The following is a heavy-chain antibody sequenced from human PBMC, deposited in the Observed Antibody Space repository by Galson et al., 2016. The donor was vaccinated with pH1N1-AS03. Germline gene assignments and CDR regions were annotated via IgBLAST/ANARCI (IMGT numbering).Heavy chain of an antibody. CDR3: ARFSSSADYFDY. CDR1: GGSISGYF. V-gene: IGHV4-59*01. CDR2: IHYSGST. D-gene: IGHD2-2*01. Sequence: SETLSLTCTVSGGSISGYFWSWIRQPPGKGLEWIGYIHYSGSTNYNPSLRSRVTISVDASMNQFSLKVNSVTPADTAVYYFARFSSSADYFDYWGQGTLVTVSS. J-gene: IGHJ4*02.